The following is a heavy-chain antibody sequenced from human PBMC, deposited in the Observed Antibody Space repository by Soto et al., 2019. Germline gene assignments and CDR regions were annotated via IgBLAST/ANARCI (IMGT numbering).Heavy chain of an antibody. CDR3: ARDNWNSY. V-gene: IGHV3-74*01. CDR2: IHNDGSTT. Sequence: EVQLVESGGGLVPPGGSVRLSCAASGFTFSSYWMHWVRQAPGKGLMWVSRIHNDGSTTRYADSVKGRFTISRDNAKNTLYLQMSSLRVEDTAVYYCARDNWNSYWGQGTLGTVSS. CDR1: GFTFSSYW. J-gene: IGHJ4*01. D-gene: IGHD1-7*01.